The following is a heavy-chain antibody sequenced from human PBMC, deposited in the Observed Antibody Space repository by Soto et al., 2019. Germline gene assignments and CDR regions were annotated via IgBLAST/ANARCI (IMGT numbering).Heavy chain of an antibody. CDR3: GHLQTVTGVTPAPTLFDS. CDR1: GFSISSASY. CDR2: LSHSGRT. V-gene: IGHV4-38-2*01. Sequence: PSETLSLTCAVSGFSISSASYWGWMRQSPGKGLEWIGTLSHSGRTFYNPSLKSRVTILADTTKTQSSLSLTSVTAADTAVYYCGHLQTVTGVTPAPTLFDSWGQGTLVTVSS. J-gene: IGHJ4*02. D-gene: IGHD3-10*01.